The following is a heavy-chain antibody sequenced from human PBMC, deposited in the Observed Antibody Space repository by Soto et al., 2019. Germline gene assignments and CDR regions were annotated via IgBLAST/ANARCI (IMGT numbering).Heavy chain of an antibody. Sequence: GGSLRLSCSASGFTFCSYAMHWVRQAPGKGLEYVSAISSNGGSTYYADSVKGRFTISRDNSKNTLYLQMSSLRAEDTAVYYCVKDIEPFTYYDFWSGYFDYWGQGTLVTVSS. CDR2: ISSNGGST. D-gene: IGHD3-3*01. J-gene: IGHJ4*02. V-gene: IGHV3-64D*09. CDR3: VKDIEPFTYYDFWSGYFDY. CDR1: GFTFCSYA.